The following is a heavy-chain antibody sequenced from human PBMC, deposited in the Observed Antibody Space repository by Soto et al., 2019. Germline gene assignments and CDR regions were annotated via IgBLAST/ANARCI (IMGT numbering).Heavy chain of an antibody. D-gene: IGHD3-3*01. CDR2: IYWDDDK. Sequence: QIALKESGPTRVKPTQTLILTCTFSGFSLTTSGEGVGWIRQTPGKALEWLALIYWDDDKRYSPSLTTRLTVNKDTSKNPVVLTMSNMDPLDTGTYFCAHSLWRGDKAWFDSWGQGTLVTVSS. CDR1: GFSLTTSGEG. V-gene: IGHV2-5*02. J-gene: IGHJ5*01. CDR3: AHSLWRGDKAWFDS.